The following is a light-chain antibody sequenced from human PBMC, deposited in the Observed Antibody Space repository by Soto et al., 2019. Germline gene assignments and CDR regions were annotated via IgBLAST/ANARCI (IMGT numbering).Light chain of an antibody. V-gene: IGKV3-11*01. CDR3: QQRSSWALT. CDR1: RGIDSS. J-gene: IGKJ4*01. CDR2: DAS. Sequence: EMVLTQAPSTLSLAPGERATLSCRARRGIDSSLAWYQQKRGQAPRLLIYDASNRTTGIPARFRGGGSGTDFTLSISSRETDYFAVDYFQQRSSWALTFGWGTTVPIK.